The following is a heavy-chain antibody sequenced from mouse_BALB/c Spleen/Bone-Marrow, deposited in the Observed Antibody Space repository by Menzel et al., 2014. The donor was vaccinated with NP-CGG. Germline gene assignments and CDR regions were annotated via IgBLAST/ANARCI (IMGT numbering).Heavy chain of an antibody. V-gene: IGHV14-3*02. CDR3: ASYVYGYYFDY. CDR1: GFNAKDTY. Sequence: VQLQQSGAELVEPGASVKLSCTASGFNAKDTYIHWVKQRPEQGLEWIGRIDPANGNTKYDPKFQGKATITADTSSNTAYLQLSSLTSEDTAVYYCASYVYGYYFDYWGQGTTLTVSS. D-gene: IGHD2-2*01. CDR2: IDPANGNT. J-gene: IGHJ2*01.